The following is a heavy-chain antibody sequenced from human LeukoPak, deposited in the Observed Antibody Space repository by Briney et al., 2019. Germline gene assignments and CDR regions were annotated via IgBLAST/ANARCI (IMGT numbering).Heavy chain of an antibody. CDR1: RYTLTELS. J-gene: IGHJ4*02. V-gene: IGHV1-46*01. Sequence: ASVKVSFKVSRYTLTELSMHSVRQAPGQGLEWMGVINPSGGSTTYAQKFQGRVTLTRDTSTRTVYMELRSLRSDDTAVYYCARQGGYCSAIGMGYWGQGTLVTVSS. D-gene: IGHD2-15*01. CDR2: INPSGGST. CDR3: ARQGGYCSAIGMGY.